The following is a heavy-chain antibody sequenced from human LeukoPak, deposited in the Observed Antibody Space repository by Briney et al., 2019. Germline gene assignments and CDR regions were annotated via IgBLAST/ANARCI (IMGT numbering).Heavy chain of an antibody. V-gene: IGHV3-73*01. CDR2: IGIKANNYAT. CDR3: TTYTRGHY. CDR1: GLTFSGSD. J-gene: IGHJ4*02. D-gene: IGHD6-19*01. Sequence: GGSLKLSCAASGLTFSGSDMHWVRQASGKGLEWVGRIGIKANNYATAYSAALKGRFTISRDDSKNTAYLQMNSLRTEDTAVYYCTTYTRGHYWGQGILVTVSS.